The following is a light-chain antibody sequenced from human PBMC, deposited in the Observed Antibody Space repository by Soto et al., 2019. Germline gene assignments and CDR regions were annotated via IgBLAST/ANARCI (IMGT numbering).Light chain of an antibody. CDR2: AAS. CDR1: QGINSY. V-gene: IGKV1-9*01. CDR3: QQLNSYPTYT. J-gene: IGKJ2*01. Sequence: DIQLTQSPSFLSASVGDRVTITCRASQGINSYLAWYQQKPGEAPKLLIYAASTLQSGVPSRFSGSGSGTEFTLTISSLQPEDFATYYCQQLNSYPTYTFGQGTKLEIK.